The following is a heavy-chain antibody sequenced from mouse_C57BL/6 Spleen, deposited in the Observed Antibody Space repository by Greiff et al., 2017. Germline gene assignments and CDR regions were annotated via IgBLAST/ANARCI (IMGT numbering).Heavy chain of an antibody. D-gene: IGHD2-1*01. CDR2: ISSGGSYT. CDR3: AREDGNYVFDY. Sequence: EVQLVESGGDLVKPGGSLKLSCAAFGFTFSSYGMSWVRQTPDKRLEWVATISSGGSYTYYPDSVKGRFTISRDNAKNTLYLQMSSLKSEDTAMYYCAREDGNYVFDYWGQGTTLTVSS. CDR1: GFTFSSYG. V-gene: IGHV5-6*01. J-gene: IGHJ2*01.